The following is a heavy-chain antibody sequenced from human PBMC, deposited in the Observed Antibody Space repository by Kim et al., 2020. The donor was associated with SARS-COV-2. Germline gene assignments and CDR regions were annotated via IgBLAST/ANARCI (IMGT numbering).Heavy chain of an antibody. J-gene: IGHJ5*02. Sequence: GRSLRLSCTASGFTFGDYAISWFRQAPGKGLEWVGFIRRKAYGETTEYAASVKGRFSISRDDSKSTAYLQMNSLRSEDTAVYYCARILGYSSGGHHRNWLDPWGQGTLVTVSS. CDR3: ARILGYSSGGHHRNWLDP. V-gene: IGHV3-49*03. CDR1: GFTFGDYA. CDR2: IRRKAYGETT. D-gene: IGHD6-19*01.